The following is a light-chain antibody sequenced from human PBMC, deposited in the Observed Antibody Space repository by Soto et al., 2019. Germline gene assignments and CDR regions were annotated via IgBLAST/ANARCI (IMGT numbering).Light chain of an antibody. J-gene: IGKJ5*01. V-gene: IGKV4-1*01. Sequence: DIVMTQSPDSLAVSLGERATINCKSSQSLLYKSDKRHYLAWFQQKPGQPPKLLIYWASTRQSGVPDRFSGSGSGTDFTLTISSLQAEDVALYFCQQYYFTPVTFGQGTRLEIE. CDR3: QQYYFTPVT. CDR1: QSLLYKSDKRHY. CDR2: WAS.